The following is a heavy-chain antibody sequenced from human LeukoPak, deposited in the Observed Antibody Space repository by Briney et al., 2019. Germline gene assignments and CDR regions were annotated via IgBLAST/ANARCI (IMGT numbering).Heavy chain of an antibody. CDR3: AKGSTDCSSTSCYSYFDY. CDR2: ISWDGGST. Sequence: GGSLRLSCAASGFTFDDYTMHWVRQAPGKGMEWVSLISWDGGSTYYADSVKGRFTISRDNSKNSLYLQMNSLRTEDTALYYCAKGSTDCSSTSCYSYFDYWGQGTLVTVSS. CDR1: GFTFDDYT. V-gene: IGHV3-43*01. J-gene: IGHJ4*02. D-gene: IGHD2-2*02.